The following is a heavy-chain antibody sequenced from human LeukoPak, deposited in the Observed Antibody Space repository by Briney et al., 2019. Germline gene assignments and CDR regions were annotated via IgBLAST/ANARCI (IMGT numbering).Heavy chain of an antibody. J-gene: IGHJ3*02. Sequence: SETLSLTCTVSGGSISSYYWSWIRQPAGKGLEWIGRSYTSGSTNYNPSLKSRVTMSVDTSKNQFSLKLSSVTAADTAVYYCARGQQLGYCSSTSCQHAFDIWGQGTMVTVSS. CDR3: ARGQQLGYCSSTSCQHAFDI. D-gene: IGHD2-2*01. CDR1: GGSISSYY. CDR2: SYTSGST. V-gene: IGHV4-4*07.